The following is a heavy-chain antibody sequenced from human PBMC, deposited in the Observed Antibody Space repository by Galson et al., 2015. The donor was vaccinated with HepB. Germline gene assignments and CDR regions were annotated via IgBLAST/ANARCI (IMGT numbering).Heavy chain of an antibody. Sequence: SLRLSCAASGFTFRSYSMNWVRQAPGKGLEWISYISSSSSTIYYADSVKGRFTISRDNAKNSLYLQMNSLRAEDTAVYYCARVHDGGADYWGQGTLVTVSS. CDR2: ISSSSSTI. CDR3: ARVHDGGADY. V-gene: IGHV3-48*04. D-gene: IGHD3-16*01. CDR1: GFTFRSYS. J-gene: IGHJ4*02.